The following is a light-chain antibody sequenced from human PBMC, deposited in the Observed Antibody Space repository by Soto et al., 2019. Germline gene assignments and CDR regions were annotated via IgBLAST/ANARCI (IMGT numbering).Light chain of an antibody. Sequence: EIVLTQSPGTLSLSPGERATLSCRASQSVNSNYLAWYQQKPGQAPRLLIYGASSRATGIPDRFSGSGSGQDFTLTINRLEPEDFAVYYCQQYGSSPLFTFGPGTKVDIK. J-gene: IGKJ3*01. CDR3: QQYGSSPLFT. CDR2: GAS. CDR1: QSVNSNY. V-gene: IGKV3-20*01.